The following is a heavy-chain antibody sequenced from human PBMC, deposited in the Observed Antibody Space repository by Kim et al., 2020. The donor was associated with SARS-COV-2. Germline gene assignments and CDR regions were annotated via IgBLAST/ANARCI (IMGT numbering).Heavy chain of an antibody. CDR3: ARDLGFGELRGMDV. CDR2: INPNSGGT. Sequence: ASVKVSCKASGYTFTGYYMHWVRQAPGQGLEWMGWINPNSGGTNYAQKFQGRVTMTRDTSISTAYMELSRLRSDDTAVYYCARDLGFGELRGMDVCGQGTTVTVSS. V-gene: IGHV1-2*02. D-gene: IGHD3-10*01. J-gene: IGHJ6*02. CDR1: GYTFTGYY.